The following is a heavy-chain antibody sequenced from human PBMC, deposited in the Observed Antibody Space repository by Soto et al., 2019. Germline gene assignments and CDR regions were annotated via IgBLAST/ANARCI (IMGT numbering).Heavy chain of an antibody. D-gene: IGHD3-22*01. CDR2: ISSSSSTI. Sequence: SLRLSGAACGFTFSSYSMNWVHQAPGKGLEWVSYISSSSSTIYYADSVKGRFTISRDNAKNSLYLRMNNLRAEDTALYYCVKQSYYDGSGFYWGQGTLVTVSS. CDR3: VKQSYYDGSGFY. J-gene: IGHJ4*02. V-gene: IGHV3-48*01. CDR1: GFTFSSYS.